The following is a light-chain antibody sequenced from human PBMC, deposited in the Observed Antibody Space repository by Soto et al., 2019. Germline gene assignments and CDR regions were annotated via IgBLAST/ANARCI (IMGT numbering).Light chain of an antibody. CDR3: QQFDDLPLT. J-gene: IGKJ4*01. V-gene: IGKV1-33*01. CDR2: DAS. Sequence: DIQMTQSPSSLSASVGDRVTITCQASHDIKKYLNWYQQKAHKVPKLLIHDASTLATGVPSRFNGSGSGTDFTLTINSLQPEDVATYYWQQFDDLPLTVGGGTKVDIX. CDR1: HDIKKY.